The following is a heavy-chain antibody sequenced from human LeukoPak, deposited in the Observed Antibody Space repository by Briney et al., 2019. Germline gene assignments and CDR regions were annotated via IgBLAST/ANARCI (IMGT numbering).Heavy chain of an antibody. D-gene: IGHD6-19*01. CDR3: TKAGKAVPATPDY. CDR1: GFTYSNYA. CDR2: ISSGGGTT. J-gene: IGHJ4*02. Sequence: PGGSLRLSCAASGFTYSNYAMNWVRQAPGKGLEWVSGISSGGGTTYYADSVKGRFIISRDNSKNTLYLQMDSLRAEDTAVYYCTKAGKAVPATPDYWGQGTLVTVSS. V-gene: IGHV3-23*01.